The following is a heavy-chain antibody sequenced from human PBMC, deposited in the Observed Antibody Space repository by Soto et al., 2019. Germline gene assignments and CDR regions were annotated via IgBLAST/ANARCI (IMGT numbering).Heavy chain of an antibody. J-gene: IGHJ5*02. CDR3: ARQRNWGSRWFDP. Sequence: QVQLVQSGAEVKKPGASVKVSCKASGYTFTGYYMHWVRQAPGQVLEWMGWINPNSGGTNYAQKFQGWVTMTRDTSISTAYMELSRLRSDDTAVYYCARQRNWGSRWFDPWGQGTLVTVSS. V-gene: IGHV1-2*04. CDR2: INPNSGGT. D-gene: IGHD7-27*01. CDR1: GYTFTGYY.